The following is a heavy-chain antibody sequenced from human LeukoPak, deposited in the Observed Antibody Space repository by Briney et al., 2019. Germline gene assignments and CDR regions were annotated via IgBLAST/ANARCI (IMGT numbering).Heavy chain of an antibody. CDR1: GGSFSGYY. D-gene: IGHD3-10*01. V-gene: IGHV4-34*01. CDR2: INHSGST. Sequence: SETLSLTCAVYGGSFSGYYWSWIRQPPGKGLEWIGEINHSGSTNYNPSLKSRVTISVDTSKNQFSLKLSSVTAADMAVYYCARAPHRGLWLSAFDIWGQGTMVTVSS. J-gene: IGHJ3*02. CDR3: ARAPHRGLWLSAFDI.